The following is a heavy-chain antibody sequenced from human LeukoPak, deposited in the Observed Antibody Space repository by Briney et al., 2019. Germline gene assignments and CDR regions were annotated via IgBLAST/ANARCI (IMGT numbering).Heavy chain of an antibody. D-gene: IGHD1-14*01. V-gene: IGHV4-61*02. Sequence: SETLSLTCTVSGGSISSGSYYWSWIRQPAGKGLEWIGRIYTSGSTNYNPSLKSRVTISVDTSENQFSLKLSSVTAADTAVYYCARDSGILDYWGQGTLVTVSS. J-gene: IGHJ4*02. CDR3: ARDSGILDY. CDR2: IYTSGST. CDR1: GGSISSGSYY.